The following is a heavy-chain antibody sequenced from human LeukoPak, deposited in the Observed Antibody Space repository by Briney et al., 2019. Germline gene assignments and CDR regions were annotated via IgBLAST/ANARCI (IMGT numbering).Heavy chain of an antibody. J-gene: IGHJ5*02. Sequence: GGSLRLSCAASGFSFSTFWMTWVRQAPGKGLEWVSSISTSSRYIYYKDSVRGRFTISRDDAKNSLYLEMNSLRAEDTAVYYCARADCSSSTCYLRRSWFDPWGQGTLVTVSS. CDR1: GFSFSTFW. CDR3: ARADCSSSTCYLRRSWFDP. D-gene: IGHD2-2*01. V-gene: IGHV3-21*01. CDR2: ISTSSRYI.